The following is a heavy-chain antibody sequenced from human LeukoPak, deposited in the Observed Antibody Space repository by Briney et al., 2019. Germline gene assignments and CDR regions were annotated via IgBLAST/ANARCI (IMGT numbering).Heavy chain of an antibody. CDR2: FDPEDGET. J-gene: IGHJ6*02. CDR1: GYTLTELS. CDR3: ATSLRAGYYYYGMDV. V-gene: IGHV1-24*01. Sequence: ASVKVSCRVSGYTLTELSMHWVRQAPGKGLEWMGGFDPEDGETIYAQKFQGRVTMTEDTSTDTAYMELSSLRSEDTAVYYCATSLRAGYYYYGMDVWGQGTTVTVSS. D-gene: IGHD2-15*01.